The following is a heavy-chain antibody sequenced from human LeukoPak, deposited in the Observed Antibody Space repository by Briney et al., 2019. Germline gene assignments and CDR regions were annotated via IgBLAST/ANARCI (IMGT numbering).Heavy chain of an antibody. V-gene: IGHV1-2*02. CDR1: GYTFTSYY. Sequence: GASVKVSCKASGYTFTSYYMHWVRQAPGQGLEWMGWINPNSGGANYAQKFQGRVTMTRDTSISTAYMELSRLRSDDTAVYYCARRVRYDILTGYGNWFDPWGQGTLVTVSS. CDR2: INPNSGGA. D-gene: IGHD3-9*01. J-gene: IGHJ5*02. CDR3: ARRVRYDILTGYGNWFDP.